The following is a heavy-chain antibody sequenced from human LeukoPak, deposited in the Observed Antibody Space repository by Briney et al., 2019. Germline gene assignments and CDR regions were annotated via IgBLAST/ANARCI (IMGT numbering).Heavy chain of an antibody. CDR2: IYYSGST. V-gene: IGHV4-59*01. D-gene: IGHD6-19*01. CDR3: ARSLAVAGYYYNFCMDV. Sequence: SETLSLTCIVSGGSISSYYWSWIRQPPGKGLEWIGYIYYSGSTNCNPSLKSRVTISVDTSKNHFSLKLSSVTTADTAVYYCARSLAVAGYYYNFCMDVWGKGTTVTVSS. J-gene: IGHJ6*03. CDR1: GGSISSYY.